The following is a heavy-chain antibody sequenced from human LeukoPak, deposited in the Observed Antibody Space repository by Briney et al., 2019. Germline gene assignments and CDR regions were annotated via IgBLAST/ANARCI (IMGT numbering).Heavy chain of an antibody. CDR2: IYTSGST. CDR1: GVSISSYY. D-gene: IGHD3-3*01. J-gene: IGHJ6*03. CDR3: ARHPDFDFYYMDV. V-gene: IGHV4-4*09. Sequence: PSETLSLTCTVSGVSISSYYWSWIRQPPGKGLEWIGYIYTSGSTNYNPSLKSRVTISVDTSKNQFSLKLSSVTAADTAVYYCARHPDFDFYYMDVWGKGTTVTVSS.